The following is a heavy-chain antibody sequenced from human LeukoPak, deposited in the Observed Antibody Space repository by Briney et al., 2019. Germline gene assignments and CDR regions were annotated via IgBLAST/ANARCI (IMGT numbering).Heavy chain of an antibody. CDR3: ATPFVLHEAFYFDS. V-gene: IGHV5-51*01. J-gene: IGHJ4*02. Sequence: GESLKISCKASGYIFTTYWIGWVRQMPGKGLEWMAIIHPADSDPRYSPSFQGQVTISVDKSINTAYLQWNSLKASDTAMYYCATPFVLHEAFYFDSWGQGSLVTVSS. D-gene: IGHD6-6*01. CDR1: GYIFTTYW. CDR2: IHPADSDP.